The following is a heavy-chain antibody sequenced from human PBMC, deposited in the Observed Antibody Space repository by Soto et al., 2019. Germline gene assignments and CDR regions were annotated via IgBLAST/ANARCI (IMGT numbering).Heavy chain of an antibody. V-gene: IGHV4-34*01. CDR3: ARRDSSSSWFDP. J-gene: IGHJ5*02. CDR1: GGSFSGYY. Sequence: ETLSLTCAVYGGSFSGYYWSWIRQPPGKGLEWIGEINHSGSTNYNPSLKSRVTISVDTSKNQFSLKLSSVTAADTAVYYCARRDSSSSWFDPWGQGTLVTVSS. CDR2: INHSGST. D-gene: IGHD6-6*01.